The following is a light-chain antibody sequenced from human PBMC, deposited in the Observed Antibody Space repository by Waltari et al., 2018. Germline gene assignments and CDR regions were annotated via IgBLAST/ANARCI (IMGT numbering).Light chain of an antibody. Sequence: QSVLTQPPSASGTPGQRVTVSCSGSSSNIGSTYVYWYQQLPGTAPRLLIYRNNQRPAVVPDRFSGSKSGTSASLAISGLRSEDEADYYCATWDDSLSAWVFGGGTKLTVL. CDR1: SSNIGSTY. J-gene: IGLJ3*02. CDR2: RNN. V-gene: IGLV1-47*01. CDR3: ATWDDSLSAWV.